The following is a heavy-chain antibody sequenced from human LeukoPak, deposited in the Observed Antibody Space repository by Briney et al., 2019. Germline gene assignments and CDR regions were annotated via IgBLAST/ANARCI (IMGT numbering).Heavy chain of an antibody. Sequence: SETLSLTCAVSGGSISSGDYSWSWIRQPPGKGLEWVGYIYYSGSTYYNPSLKSRVTISGDTSKNQFSLKLSSVTAADTAVYYCARVGRTDWFDPWGQGTLVTVSS. CDR1: GGSISSGDYS. V-gene: IGHV4-30-2*01. CDR2: IYYSGST. CDR3: ARVGRTDWFDP. J-gene: IGHJ5*02. D-gene: IGHD3-10*01.